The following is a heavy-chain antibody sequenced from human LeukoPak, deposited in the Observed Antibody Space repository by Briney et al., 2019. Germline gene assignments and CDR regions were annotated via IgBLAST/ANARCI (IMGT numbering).Heavy chain of an antibody. Sequence: ESGGSLRLSCAASGFTFDDYAMHWVRPAPGKGLEWVSGISWNSGSIGYADSVKGRFTISRDNAKNSLYLQMNSLRAEDTALYYCANNNWNFFDIWGQGTMVTVSS. J-gene: IGHJ3*02. V-gene: IGHV3-9*01. CDR3: ANNNWNFFDI. D-gene: IGHD1-7*01. CDR1: GFTFDDYA. CDR2: ISWNSGSI.